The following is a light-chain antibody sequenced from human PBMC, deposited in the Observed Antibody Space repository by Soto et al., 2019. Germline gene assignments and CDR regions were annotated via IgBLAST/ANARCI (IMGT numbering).Light chain of an antibody. Sequence: EIVLTQSPATLSLSPGERATLSCRASQSIGLAIAWYQHKPGQAPRLLIFDASQRATGIPARFRGSGSGTDFTLSISSLEPEDFAVYYCQQRTDRPPWTFRQGTNVESK. CDR1: QSIGLA. CDR3: QQRTDRPPWT. CDR2: DAS. V-gene: IGKV3-11*01. J-gene: IGKJ1*01.